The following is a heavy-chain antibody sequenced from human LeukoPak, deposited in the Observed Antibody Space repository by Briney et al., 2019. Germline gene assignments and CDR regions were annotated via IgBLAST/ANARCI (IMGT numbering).Heavy chain of an antibody. V-gene: IGHV1-69*13. Sequence: SVKVSCKASGGTFSSYAISWVRQAPGQGLEWMGGIIPIFGTANYAQKFQGRVTITADESTSTAYMELSSLRSEDTAVYYCARDVTPKGDYYYGMDVWGQGTTVTVSS. CDR1: GGTFSSYA. CDR2: IIPIFGTA. J-gene: IGHJ6*02. CDR3: ARDVTPKGDYYYGMDV.